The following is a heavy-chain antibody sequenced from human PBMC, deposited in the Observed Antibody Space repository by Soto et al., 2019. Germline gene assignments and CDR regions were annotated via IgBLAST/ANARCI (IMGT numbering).Heavy chain of an antibody. D-gene: IGHD3-16*01. CDR1: GFTFRSYG. V-gene: IGHV3-30*19. CDR3: ARWGTTGGFDV. J-gene: IGHJ1*01. Sequence: QVQLVESGGGVVQPGTSLRLSCVGSGFTFRSYGIHWVRQAPGKGLEWVALTSYDGSNKDYGDSVKGRFTISRDNSRNTVDLQMDSLRRDDTALYYCARWGTTGGFDVWGQGTLVSVSS. CDR2: TSYDGSNK.